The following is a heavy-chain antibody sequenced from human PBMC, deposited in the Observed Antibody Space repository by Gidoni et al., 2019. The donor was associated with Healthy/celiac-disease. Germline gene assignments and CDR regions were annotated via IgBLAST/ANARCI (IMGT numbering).Heavy chain of an antibody. CDR2: IKSKTDGGTT. CDR1: GFTFSNAW. V-gene: IGHV3-15*01. J-gene: IGHJ4*02. D-gene: IGHD3-22*01. Sequence: EVQLVESGGGLVKPGGSLRLSCAASGFTFSNAWMRWVRQAPGKGLEWVGRIKSKTDGGTTDYAAPVKGRFTISRDDSKNTLYLQMNSLKTEDTAVYYCTTEHAEIKYYYDSSGYYYVFWGQGTLVTVSS. CDR3: TTEHAEIKYYYDSSGYYYVF.